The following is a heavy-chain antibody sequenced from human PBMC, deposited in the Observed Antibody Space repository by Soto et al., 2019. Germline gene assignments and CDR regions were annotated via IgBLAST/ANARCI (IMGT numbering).Heavy chain of an antibody. CDR3: ARKSSDSSGYYYYYMDV. D-gene: IGHD6-19*01. J-gene: IGHJ6*03. V-gene: IGHV3-33*01. CDR2: IWYDGSNK. Sequence: QAPGKGLEWVALIWYDGSNKYYADSVKGRFTISRDNSKNTMYLQMNSLRAEDTAVYYCARKSSDSSGYYYYYMDVWGKGTTVTVSS.